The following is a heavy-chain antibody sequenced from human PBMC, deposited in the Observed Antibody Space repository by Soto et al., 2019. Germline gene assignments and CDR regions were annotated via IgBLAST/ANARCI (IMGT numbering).Heavy chain of an antibody. CDR3: VRYCSGGSCPDAFDI. V-gene: IGHV3-73*02. J-gene: IGHJ3*02. Sequence: EVRLVESGGGLVQPGGSLKLSCVASGFTFSGSAMHWVRQASGKGLEWVGRIRSPANSDAIAYAASVKGRFTISRDDSKNTAYLQMNSLKTEDTAVYYCVRYCSGGSCPDAFDIWGQGAMVTVSS. CDR2: IRSPANSDAI. CDR1: GFTFSGSA. D-gene: IGHD2-15*01.